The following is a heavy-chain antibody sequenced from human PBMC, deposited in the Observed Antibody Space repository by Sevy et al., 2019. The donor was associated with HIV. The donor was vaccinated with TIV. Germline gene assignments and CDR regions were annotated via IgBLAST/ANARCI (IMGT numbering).Heavy chain of an antibody. CDR1: GFSISNNFY. V-gene: IGHV4-38-2*01. Sequence: GSLSLTCDVSGFSISNNFYWGWIRPPPGKGLGWIGSIYHSGTTYYSPSLNSRVTISVDMSNNQFALRLTSVTAADTAVYYCARARRPETNYFCMDVWGKGTTVTVSS. D-gene: IGHD3-3*01. J-gene: IGHJ6*03. CDR2: IYHSGTT. CDR3: ARARRPETNYFCMDV.